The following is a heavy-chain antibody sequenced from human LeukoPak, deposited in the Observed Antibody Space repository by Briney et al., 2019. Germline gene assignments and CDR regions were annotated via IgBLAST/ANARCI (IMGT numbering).Heavy chain of an antibody. CDR1: GFTFSSYE. Sequence: QPGGSLRLSCAASGFTFSSYEMNWVRQAPGKGLEWVSYISSSGSTIYYADSVKGRFTISRDNAKNSLYLQMNSLRAEDTAVYYCARRLYYYDSSGYEADAFDIWGQGTMVTVSS. CDR2: ISSSGSTI. CDR3: ARRLYYYDSSGYEADAFDI. V-gene: IGHV3-48*03. J-gene: IGHJ3*02. D-gene: IGHD3-22*01.